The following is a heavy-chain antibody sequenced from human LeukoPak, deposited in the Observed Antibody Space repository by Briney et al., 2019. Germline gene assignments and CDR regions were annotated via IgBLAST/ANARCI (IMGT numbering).Heavy chain of an antibody. CDR3: ARDSVTTAFDY. CDR2: ITGGSRTT. V-gene: IGHV3-48*01. J-gene: IGHJ4*02. CDR1: GFTFSSYS. Sequence: GGSLRLSCAASGFTFSSYSMNWVRQAPGKGLEWVSCITGGSRTTYYTDSVKGRFTIFRDNAKNSLYLQMNSLRAEDTAVYYCARDSVTTAFDYWGQGTLVTVSS. D-gene: IGHD4-17*01.